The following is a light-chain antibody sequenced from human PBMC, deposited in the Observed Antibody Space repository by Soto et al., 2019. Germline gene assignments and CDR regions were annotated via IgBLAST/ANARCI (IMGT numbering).Light chain of an antibody. CDR1: SSNIGNNF. J-gene: IGLJ2*01. V-gene: IGLV1-51*01. CDR3: ATWDGSLPAEV. CDR2: DNN. Sequence: QSVLTQPPSLSVAPGQKVTISCSGSSSNIGNNFVSWYQQLPGTAPKLLIYDNNKRPSGIPDRFSGSKSGTSGTLDITGLQTGDEADYYCATWDGSLPAEVFGGGTQLTVL.